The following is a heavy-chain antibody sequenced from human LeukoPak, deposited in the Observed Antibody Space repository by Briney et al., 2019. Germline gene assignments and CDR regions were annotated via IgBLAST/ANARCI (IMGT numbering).Heavy chain of an antibody. CDR2: MNPTSGNT. V-gene: IGHV1-8*01. CDR3: ARGQSGRRFLADY. Sequence: GASVKVSCKASGYTFSSYDINWVRQATGQGLEWMGWMNPTSGNTGYAPKFQGRVTITRDNSINTAYMDLTNLRSEDTAVYYCARGQSGRRFLADYWGQGTLVTVSS. D-gene: IGHD3-3*01. J-gene: IGHJ4*02. CDR1: GYTFSSYD.